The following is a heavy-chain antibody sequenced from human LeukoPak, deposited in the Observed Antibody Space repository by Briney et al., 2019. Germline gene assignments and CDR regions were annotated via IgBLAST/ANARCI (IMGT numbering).Heavy chain of an antibody. J-gene: IGHJ4*02. CDR2: ITGSGGGT. Sequence: PGGSLRLSCAASGFTFSSYAMSWVRQAPGKGLEWVSTITGSGGGTYYADSVKGRFTISRDNSKNTMYLQMNSLRAEDTALYYCAKNHDSGWYQDYWGQGTLVTVSS. V-gene: IGHV3-23*01. CDR3: AKNHDSGWYQDY. CDR1: GFTFSSYA. D-gene: IGHD6-19*01.